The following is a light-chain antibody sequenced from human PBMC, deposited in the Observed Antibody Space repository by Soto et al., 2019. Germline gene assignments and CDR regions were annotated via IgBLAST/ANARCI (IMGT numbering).Light chain of an antibody. CDR2: EAS. V-gene: IGKV3-11*01. CDR1: QSVSSY. Sequence: EIVLTQSPATLSLSPGERATLSCRASQSVSSYLAWYQQKPGQPPRLLIYEASNRATGIPARFSGSGSGTDFTLTISSLEPADFAVYYCHQRSNWPFTFGQGTKLEI. CDR3: HQRSNWPFT. J-gene: IGKJ2*01.